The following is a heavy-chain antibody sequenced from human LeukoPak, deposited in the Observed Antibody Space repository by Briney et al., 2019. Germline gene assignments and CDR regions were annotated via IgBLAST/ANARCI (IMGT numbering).Heavy chain of an antibody. CDR3: ARDGAEGDDSAFDV. V-gene: IGHV3-72*01. CDR2: TRSKVRKYAT. Sequence: GGSLRLSCVGSGFTLRDYHMAWVRQAPGMGLEWVGRTRSKVRKYATEYAASVKGRFTISRDESENSVFLHLSSLTVEDTALYYCARDGAEGDDSAFDVWGQGTMVTVSS. CDR1: GFTLRDYH. J-gene: IGHJ3*01. D-gene: IGHD3-22*01.